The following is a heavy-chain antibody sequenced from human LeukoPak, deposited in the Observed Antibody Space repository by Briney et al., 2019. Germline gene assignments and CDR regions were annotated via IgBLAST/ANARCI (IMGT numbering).Heavy chain of an antibody. J-gene: IGHJ4*02. Sequence: GGSLRLSCAASEFAFSSYGMHWVRQAPCKGLEWVAVISTDGSDVHYADSVKGRFTISRDNSKSMMYLQMNSLRPEDTAVYYCARDLDRFDYWGQGTLVTVSS. CDR1: EFAFSSYG. CDR3: ARDLDRFDY. V-gene: IGHV3-30*03. CDR2: ISTDGSDV.